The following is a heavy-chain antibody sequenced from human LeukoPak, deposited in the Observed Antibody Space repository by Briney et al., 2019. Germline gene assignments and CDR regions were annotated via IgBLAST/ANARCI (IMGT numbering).Heavy chain of an antibody. Sequence: KPSETLSLTCAVYGGSFSGYYWSWIRQPPGKGREWIGEINHSGSTNYNPSLKSRVTISVDTSKNQFSLKLSSVTAADTAVYYCARAQDWYSSREEGDYWGQGTLVTVSS. CDR3: ARAQDWYSSREEGDY. V-gene: IGHV4-34*01. D-gene: IGHD6-13*01. CDR2: INHSGST. J-gene: IGHJ4*02. CDR1: GGSFSGYY.